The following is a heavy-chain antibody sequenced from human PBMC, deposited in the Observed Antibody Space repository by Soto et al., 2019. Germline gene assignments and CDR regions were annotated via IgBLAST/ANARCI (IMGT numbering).Heavy chain of an antibody. CDR1: GFTFSNYA. J-gene: IGHJ4*02. D-gene: IGHD2-2*01. CDR3: AKGSSTRRTYYFDY. CDR2: ITGSGGDT. V-gene: IGHV3-23*01. Sequence: GGSLRLSCAASGFTFSNYAMSWVRQTPGKGQERVSAITGSGGDTYHADSVKGRFTISRDNSKNTLYLQMNTLGAEDTAVYFCAKGSSTRRTYYFDYWGQGTLVTVSS.